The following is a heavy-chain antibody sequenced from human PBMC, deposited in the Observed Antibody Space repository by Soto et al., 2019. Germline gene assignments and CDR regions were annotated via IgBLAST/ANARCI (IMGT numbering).Heavy chain of an antibody. CDR3: TSGPPMYCSSSSCYASPFDY. Sequence: PGGYLRLSCAASGFTLSSYWMHWVRQAPGKGLVWVSRINSDGSSTSYADSVKGRFTISRDNAKNTLYLQMNSLRAEDTAVYYCTSGPPMYCSSSSCYASPFDYWGQGT. D-gene: IGHD2-2*01. J-gene: IGHJ4*02. CDR2: INSDGSST. CDR1: GFTLSSYW. V-gene: IGHV3-74*01.